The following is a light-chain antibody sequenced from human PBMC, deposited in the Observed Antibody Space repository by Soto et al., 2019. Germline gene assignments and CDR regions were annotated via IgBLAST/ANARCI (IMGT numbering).Light chain of an antibody. Sequence: DIVMTQSPATLPVSPGERATLSCRASQSVSSNLAWYQQKPGQAPRFLIYGASTRATGIPARFSGSGSGTEFTLTISSLQSEDFAVYYCQQYNNWPPVTFGQGTKVDI. J-gene: IGKJ1*01. CDR1: QSVSSN. CDR3: QQYNNWPPVT. V-gene: IGKV3-15*01. CDR2: GAS.